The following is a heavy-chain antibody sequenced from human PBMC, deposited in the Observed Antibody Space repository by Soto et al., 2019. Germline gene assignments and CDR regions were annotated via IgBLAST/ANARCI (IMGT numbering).Heavy chain of an antibody. Sequence: QVQLVESGGGVVHPGRCLRLSCAASGFTFSSYAMHWVRQAPGKGLEWVAVISYDGSNKYYADSVKGRFTISRDNSKNTLYLQMNSLRAEDTAVYYCAREALRMVVPAAIRRWFDPWGQGTLVTVSS. CDR3: AREALRMVVPAAIRRWFDP. CDR2: ISYDGSNK. CDR1: GFTFSSYA. V-gene: IGHV3-30-3*01. J-gene: IGHJ5*02. D-gene: IGHD2-2*02.